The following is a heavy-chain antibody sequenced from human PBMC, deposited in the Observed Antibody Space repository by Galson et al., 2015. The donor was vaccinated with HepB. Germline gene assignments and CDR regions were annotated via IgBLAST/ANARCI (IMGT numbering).Heavy chain of an antibody. J-gene: IGHJ4*02. CDR2: IIPILGIA. Sequence: SVKVSCKASGGTFSSYTISWVRQAPGQGLEWMGRIIPILGIANYAQKFQGRVTITADKSTSTAYMELSSLRSEDTAVYYCARDDLKEQSNCYFDYWGQGTLVTVSS. CDR3: ARDDLKEQSNCYFDY. V-gene: IGHV1-69*04. CDR1: GGTFSSYT. D-gene: IGHD1-1*01.